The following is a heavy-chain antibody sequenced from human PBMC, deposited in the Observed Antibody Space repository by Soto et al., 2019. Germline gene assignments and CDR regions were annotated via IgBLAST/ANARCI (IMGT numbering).Heavy chain of an antibody. J-gene: IGHJ6*02. CDR3: ARNMDYYYGRGSGNGHGV. CDR1: GYTFTAYH. Sequence: QVRLVQSGAEVKEPGDSVRVSCEASGYTFTAYHIHWVRQAPGQGLEWMGWINPTVGDTGYAQDFQGRVSMTSDMSISTVYMELSRLTSDDTAIYYCARNMDYYYGRGSGNGHGVWGQGTTVTVFS. V-gene: IGHV1-2*02. CDR2: INPTVGDT. D-gene: IGHD3-10*02.